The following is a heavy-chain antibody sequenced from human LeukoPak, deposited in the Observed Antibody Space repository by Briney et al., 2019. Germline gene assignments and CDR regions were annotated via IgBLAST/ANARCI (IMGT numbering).Heavy chain of an antibody. J-gene: IGHJ4*02. D-gene: IGHD6-13*01. CDR3: ATIRRPEQIAAAGRLPLHYFDY. V-gene: IGHV1-8*01. Sequence: RWASVKVSCKASGYTFTSYDINWVRQATGQGLEWMGWMNPNSGNTGYAQKFQGRVTMTRNTSISTAYMELSSLRSEDTAVYYCATIRRPEQIAAAGRLPLHYFDYWGQGTLVTVSS. CDR1: GYTFTSYD. CDR2: MNPNSGNT.